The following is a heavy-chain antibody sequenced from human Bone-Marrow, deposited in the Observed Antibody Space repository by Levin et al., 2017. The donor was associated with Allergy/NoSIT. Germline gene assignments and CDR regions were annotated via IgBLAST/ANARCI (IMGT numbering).Heavy chain of an antibody. Sequence: PGGSLRLSCAASGLSVSGHYMSWIRQAPGRGLEWVASLNSGGTTHYAESVKGRFTVSRDESKNTLDLRMNSLSAADTAIYYCARDRHSNAYDLGGHGTLVTVSS. CDR2: LNSGGTT. V-gene: IGHV3-53*01. CDR1: GLSVSGHY. J-gene: IGHJ3*01. CDR3: ARDRHSNAYDL. D-gene: IGHD5-18*01.